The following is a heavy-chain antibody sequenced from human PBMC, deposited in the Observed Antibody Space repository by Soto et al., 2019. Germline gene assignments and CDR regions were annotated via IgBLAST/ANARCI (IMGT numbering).Heavy chain of an antibody. D-gene: IGHD3-10*01. Sequence: GGALRLSCAASGFAFSAFEMNWVRQAPGKGLEWLSYISGSGRSIFHADSLKGRFTISRDNTKNSLYLQMNSLRAEDTAVYYCARTVRGVNNAYKRGWIDPWGQGALVTAPQ. CDR2: ISGSGRSI. CDR3: ARTVRGVNNAYKRGWIDP. CDR1: GFAFSAFE. J-gene: IGHJ5*02. V-gene: IGHV3-48*03.